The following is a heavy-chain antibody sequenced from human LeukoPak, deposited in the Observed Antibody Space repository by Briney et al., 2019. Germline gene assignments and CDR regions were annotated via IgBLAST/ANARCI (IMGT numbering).Heavy chain of an antibody. CDR2: IYSSGNT. D-gene: IGHD3/OR15-3a*01. CDR3: ARDGLDRGSREYYFDF. J-gene: IGHJ4*02. Sequence: GGSLRLSCAASGFTVSNNYMSWVRQAPGKGLEWVSVIYSSGNTYYADSVKGRFTISRDNSKNTLYLQMNSLRAEDTAVYYCARDGLDRGSREYYFDFWGQGTQVTVSS. V-gene: IGHV3-53*01. CDR1: GFTVSNNY.